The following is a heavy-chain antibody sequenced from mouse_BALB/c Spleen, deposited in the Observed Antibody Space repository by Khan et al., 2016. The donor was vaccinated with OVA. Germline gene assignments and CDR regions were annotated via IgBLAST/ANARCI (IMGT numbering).Heavy chain of an antibody. Sequence: EVQLQQSGTVLARPGASVKMSCKASGYSFTSYLIHWVKQRPGQGLEWIGDFYPGNGDTTYNQKFKDQAKLTADTSANTANMELSSLTNDDSAVYYCARGGYSSFAYWGQGTLVTVSA. CDR3: ARGGYSSFAY. CDR1: GYSFTSYL. J-gene: IGHJ3*01. V-gene: IGHV1-5*01. CDR2: FYPGNGDT. D-gene: IGHD1-3*01.